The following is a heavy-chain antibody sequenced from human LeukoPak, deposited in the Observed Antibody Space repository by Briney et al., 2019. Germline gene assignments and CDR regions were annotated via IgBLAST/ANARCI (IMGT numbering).Heavy chain of an antibody. CDR1: GFTFSTYA. D-gene: IGHD2-15*01. J-gene: IGHJ4*02. Sequence: GGSLRLSCAASGFTFSTYALTWVRQAPGKGLEWVSAISASGGSTYYADSVKGRFTISRDSSKNTLYLQMNSLRAEDTAVYYCAKGYCSGVTCYPSQYFENWGQG. CDR3: AKGYCSGVTCYPSQYFEN. V-gene: IGHV3-23*01. CDR2: ISASGGST.